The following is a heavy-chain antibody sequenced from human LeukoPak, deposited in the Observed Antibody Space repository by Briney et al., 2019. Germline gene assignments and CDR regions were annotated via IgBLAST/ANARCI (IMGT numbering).Heavy chain of an antibody. Sequence: PGRSLRLSCAASGFTFDDYAMHWVRQAPGKGPEWVSGISWNSGSLGYADSVKGRFTISRDNAKNSLYLQMNSLRPEDTALYYCGKSGGYETYYGMDVWGQGTTVTVSS. J-gene: IGHJ6*02. D-gene: IGHD5-12*01. CDR1: GFTFDDYA. V-gene: IGHV3-9*01. CDR2: ISWNSGSL. CDR3: GKSGGYETYYGMDV.